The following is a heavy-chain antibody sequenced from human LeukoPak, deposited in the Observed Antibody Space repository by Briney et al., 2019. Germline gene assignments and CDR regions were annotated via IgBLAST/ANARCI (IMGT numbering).Heavy chain of an antibody. CDR2: ISISGST. D-gene: IGHD4-17*01. J-gene: IGHJ5*02. Sequence: TSDTLSLTCTVSGGSISSETYYWSWIRQPAEKGLEWIGRISISGSTNYNPSLKNRVTISVDTFKNQFSLKLTSVTAADTAVYYCARGIHDYGDYPPWFDPWGQGTLVSVSS. CDR3: ARGIHDYGDYPPWFDP. V-gene: IGHV4-61*02. CDR1: GGSISSETYY.